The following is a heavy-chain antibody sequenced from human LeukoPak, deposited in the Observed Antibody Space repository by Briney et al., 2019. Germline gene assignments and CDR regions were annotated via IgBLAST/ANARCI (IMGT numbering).Heavy chain of an antibody. CDR3: ARHHASSYYFDY. D-gene: IGHD2-2*01. J-gene: IGHJ4*02. CDR1: GFTFSNYG. V-gene: IGHV3-33*01. Sequence: GGSLRLSCAASGFTFSNYGMHWVRQAPGKGLEWVAFIWYDGSKKYYVDSVKGRFTISRDSSKNTLYLYMDSLRAEDTALYYCARHHASSYYFDYWGQGALVTVSS. CDR2: IWYDGSKK.